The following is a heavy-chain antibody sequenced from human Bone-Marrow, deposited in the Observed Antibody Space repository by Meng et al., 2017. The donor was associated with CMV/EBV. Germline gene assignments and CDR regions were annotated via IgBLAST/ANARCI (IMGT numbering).Heavy chain of an antibody. CDR2: ISYDGSNK. D-gene: IGHD3-22*01. J-gene: IGHJ3*02. CDR3: AREVVDNYYDSSGYYFGGAFDI. CDR1: GFTFSSYA. Sequence: GESLKISCAASGFTFSSYAMHWVRQAPGKGLEWVAVISYDGSNKYYADSVKDRFTISRDNSKNTLYLQMNSLRAEDTAVYYCAREVVDNYYDSSGYYFGGAFDIWGQGTMVTVSS. V-gene: IGHV3-30*04.